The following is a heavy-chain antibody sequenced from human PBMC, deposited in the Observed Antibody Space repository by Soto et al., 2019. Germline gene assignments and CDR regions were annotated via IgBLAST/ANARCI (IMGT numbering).Heavy chain of an antibody. CDR3: ARGQYFSDSSGYDDY. CDR1: GYTFTTYD. Sequence: ASVKVSCKASGYTFTTYDINWVRQAAGQGLVWMGWMNPNSGNTGYAQKFQDRVTMTRDTSISTAYMELSDLRSEDTAVYYCARGQYFSDSSGYDDYWGQGTKVTGSS. J-gene: IGHJ4*02. CDR2: MNPNSGNT. V-gene: IGHV1-8*02. D-gene: IGHD3-22*01.